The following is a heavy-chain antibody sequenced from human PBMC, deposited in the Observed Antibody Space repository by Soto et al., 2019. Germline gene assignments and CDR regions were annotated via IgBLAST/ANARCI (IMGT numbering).Heavy chain of an antibody. CDR1: GGTFSSYA. J-gene: IGHJ4*02. D-gene: IGHD6-13*01. V-gene: IGHV1-69*01. CDR3: ARVVAGIAASFDY. Sequence: QVQLVQSGAEVKKPGSSVKVSCKASGGTFSSYAISWVRPAPGQGLEWMGGIIPIFGTANYAQKFQGRVTITAADSTSSAYMELSSLISEDTAVYYCARVVAGIAASFDYWGQGTLVTVSS. CDR2: IIPIFGTA.